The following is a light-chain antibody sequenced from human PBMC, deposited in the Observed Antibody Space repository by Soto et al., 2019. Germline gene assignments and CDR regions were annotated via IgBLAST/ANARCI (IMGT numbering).Light chain of an antibody. CDR1: QTISNW. Sequence: IQMTQSPSTRSASVGDRVTITCRASQTISNWLAWYTKKPGKATKVLIYDASTLDGGVPSRFSGRRSGTDFTLTISSLQPSDFATYYCQQYNTYPLTFGGGTKVDI. J-gene: IGKJ4*01. CDR3: QQYNTYPLT. CDR2: DAS. V-gene: IGKV1-5*01.